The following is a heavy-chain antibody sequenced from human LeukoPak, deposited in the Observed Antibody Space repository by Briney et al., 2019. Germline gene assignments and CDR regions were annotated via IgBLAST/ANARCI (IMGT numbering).Heavy chain of an antibody. D-gene: IGHD3-22*01. CDR3: ARVPEDYYDSSGYYYYYYGMDV. CDR2: IYYSGST. V-gene: IGHV4-59*01. CDR1: GGSISSYY. J-gene: IGHJ6*02. Sequence: KPSETLSLTCTVSGGSISSYYWSWIRQPPGKGLEWIGYIYYSGSTNYNPSLKSRVTISVDTSKNQFSLKLCSVTAADTAVYYCARVPEDYYDSSGYYYYYYGMDVWGQGTTVTVSS.